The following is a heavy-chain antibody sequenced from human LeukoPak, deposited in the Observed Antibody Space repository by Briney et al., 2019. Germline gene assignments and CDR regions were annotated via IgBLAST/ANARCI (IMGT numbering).Heavy chain of an antibody. J-gene: IGHJ6*03. D-gene: IGHD3-10*01. CDR2: IYSGGST. CDR1: GFTVSSNY. CDR3: ARGRGHYYGSGSYSDYYYYMDV. Sequence: GGSLRLSCAASGFTVSSNYMSWVRQALGKGLEWVSVIYSGGSTYYADSVKGRFTISRDNSKNTLYLQMNSLRAEDTAVYYCARGRGHYYGSGSYSDYYYYMDVWGKGTTVTVSS. V-gene: IGHV3-53*01.